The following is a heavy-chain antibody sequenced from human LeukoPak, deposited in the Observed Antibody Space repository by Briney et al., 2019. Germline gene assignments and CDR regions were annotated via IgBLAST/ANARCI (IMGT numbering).Heavy chain of an antibody. CDR3: ARHAGGVPTGMRDS. J-gene: IGHJ4*02. Sequence: GESLKISCKGSGYRFTSYWISWVRQMPGKGLEWMGKIDPSDSYTSYSPSFQGHVTISADKSISVVYLQWSSLKASDTAIYYCARHAGGVPTGMRDSWGQGTLVTVSS. CDR1: GYRFTSYW. D-gene: IGHD2-2*01. CDR2: IDPSDSYT. V-gene: IGHV5-10-1*01.